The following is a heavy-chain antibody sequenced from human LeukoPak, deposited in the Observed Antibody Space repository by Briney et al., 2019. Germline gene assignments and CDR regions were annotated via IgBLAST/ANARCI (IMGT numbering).Heavy chain of an antibody. D-gene: IGHD5-18*01. Sequence: PGGSLRLSCAASGFTFSSYAMHWVRQAPGKGLEWVAVISYDGSNKYYADSVKGRFTISRDNSKNTLYPQMNSPRAEDTAVYYCATGYTHGLRFDYWGQGTLVTVSS. J-gene: IGHJ4*02. CDR1: GFTFSSYA. CDR2: ISYDGSNK. V-gene: IGHV3-30-3*01. CDR3: ATGYTHGLRFDY.